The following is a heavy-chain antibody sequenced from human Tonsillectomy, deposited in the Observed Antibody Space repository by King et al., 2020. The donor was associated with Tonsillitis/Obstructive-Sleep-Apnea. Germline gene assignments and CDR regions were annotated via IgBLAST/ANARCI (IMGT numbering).Heavy chain of an antibody. V-gene: IGHV3-48*03. CDR3: ARVEGDIAAAGTGWFDP. J-gene: IGHJ5*02. Sequence: QLVQSGGGLVQPGGSLRLSCAASGFTFSSYEMNWVRQAPGKGLEWVSYISSSGSTIYYADSVKGRFTISRENAKNSLYLQMNSLRAEDTAVYYCARVEGDIAAAGTGWFDPWGQGTLVTVSS. CDR2: ISSSGSTI. D-gene: IGHD6-13*01. CDR1: GFTFSSYE.